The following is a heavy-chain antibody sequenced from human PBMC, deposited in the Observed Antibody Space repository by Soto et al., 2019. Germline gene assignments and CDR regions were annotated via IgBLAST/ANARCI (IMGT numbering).Heavy chain of an antibody. CDR3: VRDRRAWTAFYFDY. CDR2: INPNSGGT. D-gene: IGHD1-1*01. CDR1: GYTFTGYY. Sequence: SVKVSCKASGYTFTGYYMHWVRQAPVQGREWMGWINPNSGGTNYAQKFKGWVTMTRDTSISTAYMELSRLRSHDTAVYYCVRDRRAWTAFYFDYWGQGTPLTASS. J-gene: IGHJ4*02. V-gene: IGHV1-2*04.